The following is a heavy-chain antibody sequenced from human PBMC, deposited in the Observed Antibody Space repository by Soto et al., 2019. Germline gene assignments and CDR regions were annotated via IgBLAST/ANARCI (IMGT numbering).Heavy chain of an antibody. CDR2: ISGGGDST. CDR1: GFTFSSHA. J-gene: IGHJ4*02. Sequence: LRLSCAASGFTFSSHAMSWVRQAPGKGLEWVSHISGGGDSTYYADSVKGRFTVSRDNSKNTLYLQMNSLRAEDTAVYYCAKRAAAGMFDSWGQGPPVPVYS. CDR3: AKRAAAGMFDS. V-gene: IGHV3-23*01. D-gene: IGHD6-13*01.